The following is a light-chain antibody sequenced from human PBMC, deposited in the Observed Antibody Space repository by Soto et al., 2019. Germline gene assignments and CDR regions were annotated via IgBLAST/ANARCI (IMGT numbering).Light chain of an antibody. CDR1: SGTIASSY. Sequence: NFMLTQPHSVSASPGKTVTISCTRSSGTIASSYVRWFQQRPGSAPTTLIYADNERPSGVPGRFSGSIDRSSNSASLTIAGLMTEDEAVYFCQSYERGSPVIFGGGTKVTVL. V-gene: IGLV6-57*04. J-gene: IGLJ2*01. CDR3: QSYERGSPVI. CDR2: ADN.